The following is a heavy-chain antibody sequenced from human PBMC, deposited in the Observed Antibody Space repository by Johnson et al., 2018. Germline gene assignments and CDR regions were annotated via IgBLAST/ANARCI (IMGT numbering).Heavy chain of an antibody. D-gene: IGHD3-9*01. CDR2: ISWNSDTI. CDR3: AKDIGNYDFLTGYSQRVFSYYMDV. J-gene: IGHJ6*03. V-gene: IGHV3-9*01. CDR1: GFTFDDYA. Sequence: VQLQESGGGLVQPGRSLRLSCAVSGFTFDDYAMHWVRQAPGKGLEWVSGISWNSDTIAYANSVKGRFNISRDNAKNSRFLQMNSLRTEDTALYYCAKDIGNYDFLTGYSQRVFSYYMDVWGKGTTVTVSS.